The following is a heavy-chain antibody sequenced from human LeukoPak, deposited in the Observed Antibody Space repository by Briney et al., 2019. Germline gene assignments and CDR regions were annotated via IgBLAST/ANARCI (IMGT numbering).Heavy chain of an antibody. V-gene: IGHV4-4*02. CDR3: ARNGGNSDYDY. D-gene: IGHD4-23*01. J-gene: IGHJ4*02. Sequence: PSETLSLTCAVSGGSIGSSSTNCWTWVRQPPGKRLEWIGEIYHSGATNYNPSLKSRVTMLLDKSKNQFSLKLNSVTAADTAVYYCARNGGNSDYDYWGQGTLVTVSA. CDR2: IYHSGAT. CDR1: GGSIGSSSTNC.